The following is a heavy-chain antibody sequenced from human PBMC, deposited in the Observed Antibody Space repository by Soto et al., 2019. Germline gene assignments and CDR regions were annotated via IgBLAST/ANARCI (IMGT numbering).Heavy chain of an antibody. CDR1: GFTFSSYA. Sequence: EVQLLESGGGLVQPGGSLRLSCAASGFTFSSYAMSWVRQAPGKGLEWVSVISGSGDSTYYADSVKGRFTISRDNSKNTLYLQMTSLSADDTAVYYCARRGSGSYYDYWGQGTLVTVSS. CDR2: ISGSGDST. J-gene: IGHJ4*02. CDR3: ARRGSGSYYDY. D-gene: IGHD1-26*01. V-gene: IGHV3-23*01.